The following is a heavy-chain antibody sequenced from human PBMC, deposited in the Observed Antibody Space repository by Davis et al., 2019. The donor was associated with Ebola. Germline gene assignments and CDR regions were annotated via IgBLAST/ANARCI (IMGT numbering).Heavy chain of an antibody. CDR2: ISSSSSTI. CDR3: ARVDENGDTDY. CDR1: GFTFSSYS. Sequence: GGSLRLSCAASGFTFSSYSMNWVRQAPGKGLEWVSYISSSSSTIYYADSVKGRFTISRDNAKNSLYLQMNSLRAEDTALYYCARVDENGDTDYWGQGTLVTVSS. J-gene: IGHJ4*02. V-gene: IGHV3-48*01. D-gene: IGHD4-17*01.